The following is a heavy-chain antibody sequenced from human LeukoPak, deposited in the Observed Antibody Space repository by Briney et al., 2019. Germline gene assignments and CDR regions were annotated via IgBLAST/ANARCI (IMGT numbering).Heavy chain of an antibody. CDR2: ISSGSTTI. Sequence: GGSLRLSCAASGFTFTKYSMHWVRQTPGKGLEWVSYISSGSTTIYYTDSVKGRFTISRDNAKNSLYLQMNSLRAEDTAVYYCARRESTTMVRGGVDYWGQETPVTVSS. J-gene: IGHJ4*02. CDR1: GFTFTKYS. CDR3: ARRESTTMVRGGVDY. D-gene: IGHD3-10*01. V-gene: IGHV3-48*01.